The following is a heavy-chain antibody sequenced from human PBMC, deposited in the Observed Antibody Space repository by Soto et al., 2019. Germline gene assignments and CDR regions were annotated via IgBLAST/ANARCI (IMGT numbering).Heavy chain of an antibody. Sequence: SETLSLTCAVYGGSFSGYYWTWIRQPPGKGLEWIGEINHSGSTNYNPSLKTRVTISVDTSKNQFSLKLSSVTAADTAVYYCATSPSSYYYYGMDVWGQGTTVTVSS. J-gene: IGHJ6*02. CDR1: GGSFSGYY. V-gene: IGHV4-34*01. CDR2: INHSGST. CDR3: ATSPSSYYYYGMDV.